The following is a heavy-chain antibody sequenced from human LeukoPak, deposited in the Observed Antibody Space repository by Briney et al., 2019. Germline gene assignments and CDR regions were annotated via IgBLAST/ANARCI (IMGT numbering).Heavy chain of an antibody. D-gene: IGHD2-2*01. CDR3: ASVVVPAAMWT. CDR2: ISRGSNTI. CDR1: GFTFSNYD. Sequence: GGSLRLSCAASGFTFSNYDMNWVRQSPEKGLEWISYISRGSNTIYYADSVKGRFTISRDNAKNSLYLQMNSLRAEDTAVYYCASVVVPAAMWTWGQGTLVTVSS. V-gene: IGHV3-48*04. J-gene: IGHJ4*02.